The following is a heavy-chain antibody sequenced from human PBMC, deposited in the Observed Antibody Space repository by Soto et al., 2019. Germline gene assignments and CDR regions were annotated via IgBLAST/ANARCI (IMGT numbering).Heavy chain of an antibody. Sequence: TLSLTCNVSGNSIGRFYWSWIRQSAEKGLEWIGRVYSTGGTAYNPALKGRVTISLDRSNNHVSLEMNSVTAADTAVYFCARDLSGTGLDIWGRGTRVTVSS. CDR1: GNSIGRFY. D-gene: IGHD1-26*01. CDR2: VYSTGGT. J-gene: IGHJ6*02. V-gene: IGHV4-4*07. CDR3: ARDLSGTGLDI.